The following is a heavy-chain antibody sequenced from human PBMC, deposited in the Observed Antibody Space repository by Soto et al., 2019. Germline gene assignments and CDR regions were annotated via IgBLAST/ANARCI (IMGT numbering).Heavy chain of an antibody. D-gene: IGHD3-10*01. J-gene: IGHJ4*02. Sequence: SETLSLTCTVSGDSISSGDYYWSWIRQPPGKGLEWIGCIYYSGNTYYNPSLKRRFTISVDTSKNQFSLQLSSVTAADTAVYYCARGRIYYGLFDYWGQGSQVTVSS. CDR2: IYYSGNT. V-gene: IGHV4-30-4*01. CDR3: ARGRIYYGLFDY. CDR1: GDSISSGDYY.